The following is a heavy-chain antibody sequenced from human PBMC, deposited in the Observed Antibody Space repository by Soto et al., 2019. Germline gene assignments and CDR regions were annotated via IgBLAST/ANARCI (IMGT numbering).Heavy chain of an antibody. J-gene: IGHJ5*02. V-gene: IGHV4-39*01. CDR3: ARHTRNQFDP. CDR1: GDSMTSSSYY. CDR2: IYYSERTSYNSGST. Sequence: PSETLSLTCTVSGDSMTSSSYYWGWIRQPPGKGLEWIGSIYYSERTSYNSGSTYYSPPLKSRVTISGDTSKSQFSLKLSSVTAADTAVYYCARHTRNQFDPWGQGTLVTVS.